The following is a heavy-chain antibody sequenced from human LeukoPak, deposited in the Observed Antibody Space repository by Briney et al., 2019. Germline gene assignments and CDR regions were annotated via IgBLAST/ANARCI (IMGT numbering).Heavy chain of an antibody. Sequence: TSSETLSLTCTVSGGSMRNSYWSWIRQPARKGLEWVGRIFTTGSTNYNPSLKSRVTMSIDTSKNQFSLKMTSVTAADTAVYYCARDGVPLTNLVARPCHPWGRGTLVTVSS. V-gene: IGHV4-4*07. D-gene: IGHD1-14*01. CDR3: ARDGVPLTNLVARPCHP. CDR1: GGSMRNSY. J-gene: IGHJ5*02. CDR2: IFTTGST.